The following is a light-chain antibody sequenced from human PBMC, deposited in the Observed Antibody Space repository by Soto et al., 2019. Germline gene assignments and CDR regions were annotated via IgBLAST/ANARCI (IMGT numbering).Light chain of an antibody. CDR3: QHYGSSPPDT. Sequence: EIVLTQSPGTLSLSPGERATLSCRASQSVSIKYVAWYRQKPGQAPRLLIYGSSNRAAGVPDRFSGTGSGTDFSLTISRLQPEDFAVYYCQHYGSSPPDTFGQGTKLEIK. J-gene: IGKJ2*01. V-gene: IGKV3-20*01. CDR1: QSVSIKY. CDR2: GSS.